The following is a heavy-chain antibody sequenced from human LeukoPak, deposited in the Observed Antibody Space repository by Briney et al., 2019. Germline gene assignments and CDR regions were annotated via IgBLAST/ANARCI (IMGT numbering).Heavy chain of an antibody. D-gene: IGHD3-22*01. Sequence: GASVKVSCKASGYTFTSYDINWVRQATGQGLEWMGWMNPNSGNTGYAQKFQGRVTMTRNTSISTAYMELSSLRAEDTAVYYCAKSDDSSGYYWVRFDYWGQGTLVTVSS. CDR3: AKSDDSSGYYWVRFDY. CDR2: MNPNSGNT. CDR1: GYTFTSYD. J-gene: IGHJ4*02. V-gene: IGHV1-8*01.